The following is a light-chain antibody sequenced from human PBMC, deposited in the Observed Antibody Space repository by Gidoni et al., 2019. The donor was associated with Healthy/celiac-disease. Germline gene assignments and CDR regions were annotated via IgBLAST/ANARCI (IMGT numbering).Light chain of an antibody. J-gene: IGLJ3*02. CDR3: AAWDDSLNGWV. CDR2: SNN. V-gene: IGLV1-44*01. CDR1: SPNIGSNT. Sequence: QSVLTPPPSTSGNPGQRVTISCSGSSPNIGSNTVSWYQQLPGTAPQLLIYSNNPRPSGVPDRFSGSKSGTSASLAISGLQSEDEADYYCAAWDDSLNGWVFGGGTKLTVL.